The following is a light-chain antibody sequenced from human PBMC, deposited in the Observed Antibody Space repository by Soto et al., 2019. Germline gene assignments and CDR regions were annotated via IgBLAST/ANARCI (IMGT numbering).Light chain of an antibody. V-gene: IGLV2-14*03. J-gene: IGLJ2*01. Sequence: QSALTQPASLSGSPGQSITISCTGTSSDICAYNFVSWYQQHPVKAPNLMLYDVNIRPSGVSNRFSGSKSGNTASLTISGLQAEDEADYYCTSWTTSTTMIFGGGTKLTVL. CDR3: TSWTTSTTMI. CDR1: SSDICAYNF. CDR2: DVN.